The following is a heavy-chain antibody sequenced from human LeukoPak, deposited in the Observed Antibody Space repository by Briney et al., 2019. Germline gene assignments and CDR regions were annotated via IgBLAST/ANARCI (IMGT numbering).Heavy chain of an antibody. V-gene: IGHV3-74*01. Sequence: GGSLRLSCAASGFTFSTYFMHWVRQAPGKGLVWVSRIHSDGSSTSYADSVRGRFTMSRDNAKNTLYLQMNSLRADDTAVYYCARGWITAGAYYDYWGQGTLVTVSS. J-gene: IGHJ4*02. CDR2: IHSDGSST. CDR1: GFTFSTYF. D-gene: IGHD6-13*01. CDR3: ARGWITAGAYYDY.